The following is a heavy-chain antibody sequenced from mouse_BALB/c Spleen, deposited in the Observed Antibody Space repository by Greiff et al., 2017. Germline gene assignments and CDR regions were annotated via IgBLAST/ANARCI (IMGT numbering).Heavy chain of an antibody. V-gene: IGHV7-3*02. CDR2: IRNKANGYTT. J-gene: IGHJ2*01. D-gene: IGHD4-1*01. CDR1: GFTFTDYY. Sequence: EVKLVESGGGLVQPGGSLRLSCATSGFTFTDYYMSWVRQPPGKALEWLGFIRNKANGYTTEYSASVKGRFTISRDNSQSILYLQMNTLRAEDSATYYCARDTGTDYWGQGTTLTVSS. CDR3: ARDTGTDY.